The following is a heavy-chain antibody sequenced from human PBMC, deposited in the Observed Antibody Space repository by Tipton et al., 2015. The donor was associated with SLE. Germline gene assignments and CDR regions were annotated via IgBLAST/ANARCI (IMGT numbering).Heavy chain of an antibody. CDR3: VRGVPYQYYYYLDV. CDR2: ISYDGSNK. CDR1: GFTFSSYA. J-gene: IGHJ6*03. V-gene: IGHV3-30*04. Sequence: SLRLSCAASGFTFSSYAMHWVRQAPGKGLEWVAVISYDGSNKYHADSVKGRFTISRDNSKNTLYLQMNSLRAADTAVYYCVRGVPYQYYYYLDVWGKGTTVTVSS. D-gene: IGHD2-2*01.